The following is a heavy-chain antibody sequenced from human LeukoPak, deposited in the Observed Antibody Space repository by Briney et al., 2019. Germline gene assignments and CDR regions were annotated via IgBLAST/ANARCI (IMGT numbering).Heavy chain of an antibody. CDR2: IWYGGSNK. CDR3: ANNPPYSSGWPYPFDY. D-gene: IGHD6-19*01. J-gene: IGHJ4*02. CDR1: GFTFSSYG. Sequence: PGGSLRLSCAASGFTFSSYGMHWVRQAPGKGLEWVAVIWYGGSNKYYADSVKGRFTISRDNSKNTLYLQMNSLRAEDTAVYYCANNPPYSSGWPYPFDYWGQGTLVTVSS. V-gene: IGHV3-33*08.